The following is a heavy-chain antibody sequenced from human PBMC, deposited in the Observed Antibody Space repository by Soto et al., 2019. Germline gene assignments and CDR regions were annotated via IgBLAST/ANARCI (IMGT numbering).Heavy chain of an antibody. J-gene: IGHJ4*02. D-gene: IGHD3-10*01. CDR3: ARDSSASATSYSFDY. V-gene: IGHV1-46*01. Sequence: GASVKVSCKASGYKFINHYIHWVRQAPGVGLEWMGIINPNGGGTHYTQKFQGRVTMTTDTYASTVHMELSSLRSEDTAVYFCARDSSASATSYSFDYWGQGTLVTVSS. CDR1: GYKFINHY. CDR2: INPNGGGT.